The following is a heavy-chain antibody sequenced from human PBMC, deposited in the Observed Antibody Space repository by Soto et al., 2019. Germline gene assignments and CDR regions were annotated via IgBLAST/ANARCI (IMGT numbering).Heavy chain of an antibody. CDR1: GFTFSGSA. Sequence: GGSLRLSCAASGFTFSGSAMHWVRQASGKGLEWVGRIRSKANSYATAYAASEKGRFTISRDDSKNTAYLQMNSLKTEDTAVYYGSSAARVVSASWFDPWGQGTLVTVSS. D-gene: IGHD1-26*01. J-gene: IGHJ5*02. CDR3: SSAARVVSASWFDP. CDR2: IRSKANSYAT. V-gene: IGHV3-73*01.